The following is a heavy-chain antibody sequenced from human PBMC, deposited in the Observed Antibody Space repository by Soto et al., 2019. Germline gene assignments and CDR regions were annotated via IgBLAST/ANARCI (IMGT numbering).Heavy chain of an antibody. Sequence: QAQLEQSGPEVKRPGASLKVSCKASAYTFTSYHISWVRPAPGQGLEWIGWITAFDDDTNYSQKCQDRVTMAAHRSTATAYLDLRSLGSDDAAIYYCARNLYGRAFDIWGQGAMVTVSS. CDR2: ITAFDDDT. J-gene: IGHJ3*02. CDR1: AYTFTSYH. CDR3: ARNLYGRAFDI. D-gene: IGHD2-8*01. V-gene: IGHV1-18*04.